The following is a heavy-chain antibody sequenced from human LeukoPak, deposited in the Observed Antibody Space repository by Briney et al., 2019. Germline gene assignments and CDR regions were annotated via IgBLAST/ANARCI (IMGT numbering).Heavy chain of an antibody. D-gene: IGHD3-10*01. CDR3: AKARISMVRGVYSPLPFDY. CDR2: ISGSGGST. J-gene: IGHJ4*02. V-gene: IGHV3-23*01. Sequence: GGSLRLSCAASGFTFSSYSMSWVRQAPGKGLEWVSAISGSGGSTYYADSVKGRFTFSRDNSKNTLYLQMNSLRAEDTAVYYCAKARISMVRGVYSPLPFDYWGQGTLVTVSS. CDR1: GFTFSSYS.